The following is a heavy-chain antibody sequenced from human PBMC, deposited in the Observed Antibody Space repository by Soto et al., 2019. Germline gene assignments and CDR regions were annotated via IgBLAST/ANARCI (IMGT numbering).Heavy chain of an antibody. J-gene: IGHJ4*02. Sequence: WETLSLTCAVYGGSFSGYYWSWIRQPPGKGLEWIGEINHSGSTNYNPSLKSRVTISVDTSKNQFSLKLSSVTAADTAVYYCARSFVHYYGSGSYPYWGQGTLVTVSS. CDR1: GGSFSGYY. D-gene: IGHD3-10*01. CDR3: ARSFVHYYGSGSYPY. CDR2: INHSGST. V-gene: IGHV4-34*01.